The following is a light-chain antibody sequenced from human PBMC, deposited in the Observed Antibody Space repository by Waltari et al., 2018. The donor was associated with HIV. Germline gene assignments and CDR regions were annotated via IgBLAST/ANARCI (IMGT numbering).Light chain of an antibody. V-gene: IGLV1-47*01. Sequence: QSLLTQPPSASGTPGQRVTISCSGSRSTTGRGSLCWYQHLPGMAPKPLIHRNNQRPSGVPDRFSGSKSGTSASPTISGLRSEDEADYYCAVWDGSLSDYVFGSGTQVTVL. J-gene: IGLJ1*01. CDR2: RNN. CDR1: RSTTGRGS. CDR3: AVWDGSLSDYV.